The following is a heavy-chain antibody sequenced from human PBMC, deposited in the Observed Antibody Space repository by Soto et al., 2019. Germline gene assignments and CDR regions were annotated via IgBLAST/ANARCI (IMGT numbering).Heavy chain of an antibody. V-gene: IGHV2-5*02. CDR1: GFSLSTSGVG. J-gene: IGHJ4*02. D-gene: IGHD6-6*01. Sequence: QITLKESGPALVKPTQTLTLTCTFSGFSLSTSGVGVGWIRQPPGKALEWLALIYWDDDKRYSPSLNSRLTITKDTTKNQVVLTMTNMDPVDTATYYCAHSRPPRLLDYWGQGTLVTVSS. CDR3: AHSRPPRLLDY. CDR2: IYWDDDK.